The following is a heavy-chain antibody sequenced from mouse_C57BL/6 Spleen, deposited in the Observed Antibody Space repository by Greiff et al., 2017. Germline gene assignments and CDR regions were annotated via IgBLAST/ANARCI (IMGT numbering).Heavy chain of an antibody. D-gene: IGHD1-1*01. CDR1: GFTFSSYG. CDR2: ISSGGSYT. J-gene: IGHJ4*01. Sequence: VQLKESGGDLVKPGGSLKLSCAASGFTFSSYGMSWVRQTPDKRLEWVATISSGGSYTYYPDSVKGRFTISRDNAKNTLYLQMSSLKSEDTAMYYCARPSTVVAPYAMDYWGQGTSVTVSS. CDR3: ARPSTVVAPYAMDY. V-gene: IGHV5-6*01.